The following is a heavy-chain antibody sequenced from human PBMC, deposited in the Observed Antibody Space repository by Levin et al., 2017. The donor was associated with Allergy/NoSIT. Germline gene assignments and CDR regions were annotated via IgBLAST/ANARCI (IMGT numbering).Heavy chain of an antibody. D-gene: IGHD6-19*01. CDR2: IRSKAYGGTT. Sequence: GESLKISCTASGFTFGDYAMSWFRQAPGKGLEWVGFIRSKAYGGTTEYAASVKGRFTISRDDSKSIAYLQMNSLKTEDTAVYYCTRGPFRQWLVQDDAFDIWGQGTMVTVSS. V-gene: IGHV3-49*03. J-gene: IGHJ3*02. CDR1: GFTFGDYA. CDR3: TRGPFRQWLVQDDAFDI.